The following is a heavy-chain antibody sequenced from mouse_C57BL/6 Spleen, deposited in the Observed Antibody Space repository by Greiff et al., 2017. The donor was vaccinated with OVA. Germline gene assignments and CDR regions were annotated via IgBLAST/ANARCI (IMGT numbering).Heavy chain of an antibody. Sequence: VQLQQPGAALVQPGASVQLSCTASGYTFTSYWLPWVNQRPGPGLEWIGEIDPSDSYTNYNQKFKGKATLTVDTSSSTAYMQLSSLTSEDSAVYYCASGPYYDGSSPAGFAYWGQGTLVTVSA. CDR2: IDPSDSYT. CDR1: GYTFTSYW. CDR3: ASGPYYDGSSPAGFAY. J-gene: IGHJ3*01. V-gene: IGHV1-50*01. D-gene: IGHD1-1*01.